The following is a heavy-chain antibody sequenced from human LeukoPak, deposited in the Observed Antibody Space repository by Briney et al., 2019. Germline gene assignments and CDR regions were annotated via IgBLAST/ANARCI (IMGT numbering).Heavy chain of an antibody. CDR3: ARDNGDYNFDY. D-gene: IGHD4-17*01. J-gene: IGHJ4*02. Sequence: ASVTVSFTASSHTFTSYGLSWVRQAPGQGLEWMGWISVYRSKTNYAQKFQGRITLTTDASTRTTFMELRSLRSDDTAVYYCARDNGDYNFDYWGQGTQVTVSS. CDR1: SHTFTSYG. CDR2: ISVYRSKT. V-gene: IGHV1-18*01.